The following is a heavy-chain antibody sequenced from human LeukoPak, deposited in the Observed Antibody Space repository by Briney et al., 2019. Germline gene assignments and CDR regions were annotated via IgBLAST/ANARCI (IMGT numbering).Heavy chain of an antibody. V-gene: IGHV3-9*01. CDR2: IAWNSGNT. CDR3: AKDINSYGSGSSYNPWGPFDS. CDR1: GFTFDNYA. J-gene: IGHJ4*02. D-gene: IGHD3-10*01. Sequence: GGSLGLSRAASGFTFDNYAMHWVRQAPGKGLEWVAGIAWNSGNTGFADSVKGRFTISRDNAENSLYLQMNSLTPEDTAFYFCAKDINSYGSGSSYNPWGPFDSWGQGTLVTVSS.